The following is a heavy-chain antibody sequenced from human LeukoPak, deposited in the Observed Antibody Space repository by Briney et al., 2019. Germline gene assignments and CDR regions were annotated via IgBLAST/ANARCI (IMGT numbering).Heavy chain of an antibody. D-gene: IGHD6-13*01. Sequence: GGSLRLSCAASGFTFSDYYMSWIRQAPGKGLEWVSYISSSSSYTNYADSVKGRFTISRDNAKNPLYLQMNSLRAEDTAVYYCAREVAAAGALDYWGQGTLVTVSS. J-gene: IGHJ4*02. CDR3: AREVAAAGALDY. CDR1: GFTFSDYY. V-gene: IGHV3-11*06. CDR2: ISSSSSYT.